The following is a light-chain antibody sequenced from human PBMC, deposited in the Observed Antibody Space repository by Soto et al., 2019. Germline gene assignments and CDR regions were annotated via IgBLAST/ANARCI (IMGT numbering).Light chain of an antibody. CDR1: QSVSSN. CDR3: QQRSNWLT. Sequence: LTPSPGTLSLSPGARATLSCQASQSVSSNLAWYQQKPGQAPRFLIYDASNRATGIPARFSGSGSGTDFTLTISSLAPEDFAVYYCQQRSNWLTFGGGTKVDI. J-gene: IGKJ4*01. V-gene: IGKV3-11*01. CDR2: DAS.